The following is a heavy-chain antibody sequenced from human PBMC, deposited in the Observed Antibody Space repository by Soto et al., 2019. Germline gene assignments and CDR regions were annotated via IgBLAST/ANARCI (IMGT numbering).Heavy chain of an antibody. CDR2: IYYSGST. D-gene: IGHD3-9*01. CDR3: ARELTFYDILTGYYNSPDAFDI. V-gene: IGHV4-31*03. J-gene: IGHJ3*02. CDR1: GGSISSGGYY. Sequence: SETLSLTCTVSGGSISSGGYYWSWIRQHPGKGLEWIGYIYYSGSTYYNPSLKSRVTISVDTSKNQFSLKLSSVTAADTAVYYCARELTFYDILTGYYNSPDAFDIWGQGTMVTVSS.